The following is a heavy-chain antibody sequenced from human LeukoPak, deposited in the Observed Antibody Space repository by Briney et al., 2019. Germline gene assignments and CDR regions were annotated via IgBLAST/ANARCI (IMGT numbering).Heavy chain of an antibody. CDR1: GGTFSSYA. D-gene: IGHD3-3*01. V-gene: IGHV1-69*13. Sequence: SVKVSCKASGGTFSSYAISWVRQAPGQGLEWMGGIIPIFGTANYAQKLQGRVTITADESTSTAYMELSSLRSEDTAVYYCARSPSDFGVDPYYYYYYYMDVWGKGTTVTVSS. CDR2: IIPIFGTA. J-gene: IGHJ6*03. CDR3: ARSPSDFGVDPYYYYYYYMDV.